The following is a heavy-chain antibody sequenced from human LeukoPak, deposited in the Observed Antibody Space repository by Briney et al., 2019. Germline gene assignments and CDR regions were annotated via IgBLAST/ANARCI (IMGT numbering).Heavy chain of an antibody. J-gene: IGHJ4*02. V-gene: IGHV3-7*01. CDR2: INQDGSEK. CDR1: GFTFSSYW. D-gene: IGHD4-17*01. Sequence: AGGSPRLSCAASGFTFSSYWMSWVRQAPGKGLEWVDNINQDGSEKYYVDSVKGRFTISRDNAKNSLYLQMNSLRTEDTAVYYCARVGIYGDYRTYYEGDWGQGTLVTVSS. CDR3: ARVGIYGDYRTYYEGD.